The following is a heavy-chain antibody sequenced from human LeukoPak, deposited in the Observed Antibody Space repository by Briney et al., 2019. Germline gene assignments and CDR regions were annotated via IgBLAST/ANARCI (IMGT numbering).Heavy chain of an antibody. V-gene: IGHV1-2*02. CDR2: INPNNGGT. CDR1: RYIFTSYY. CDR3: ARDRGSSWFADY. Sequence: ASVKVSCKASRYIFTSYYIHWVRQAPGQGLKWMGWINPNNGGTKYGKKFQGRVTMTSDTSISTAYMELSRLRYDDTAMYYCARDRGSSWFADYWGQGTLVTVSS. D-gene: IGHD6-13*01. J-gene: IGHJ4*02.